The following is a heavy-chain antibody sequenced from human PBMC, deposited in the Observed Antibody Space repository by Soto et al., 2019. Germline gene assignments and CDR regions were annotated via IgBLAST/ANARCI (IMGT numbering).Heavy chain of an antibody. CDR3: PRVAPSAKSTDY. J-gene: IGHJ4*02. V-gene: IGHV3-72*01. D-gene: IGHD2-15*01. CDR2: SRNRVNNLST. Sequence: GGSLRLSCTLSADSELSFSAQYMDWVRPAPGKGLEWVGRSRNRVNNLSTAYAASVQGRFTISRDESKNTVYLQMHSLKTDDTAVYYGPRVAPSAKSTDYWGQGTLVTVS. CDR1: ELSFSAQY.